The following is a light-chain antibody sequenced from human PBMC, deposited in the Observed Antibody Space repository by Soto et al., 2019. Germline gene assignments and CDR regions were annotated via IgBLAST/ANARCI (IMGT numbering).Light chain of an antibody. CDR1: QGISSF. J-gene: IGKJ5*01. Sequence: DIQMTQSPSSGSASVGASVTITCRASQGISSFLAWYQQKPGKAPKLLIYAASTLQSGVPSRFSGSGSGTDFTLTISSLQPEDFATYFCQQLNSYPITFGQGTRLEIK. V-gene: IGKV1-9*01. CDR3: QQLNSYPIT. CDR2: AAS.